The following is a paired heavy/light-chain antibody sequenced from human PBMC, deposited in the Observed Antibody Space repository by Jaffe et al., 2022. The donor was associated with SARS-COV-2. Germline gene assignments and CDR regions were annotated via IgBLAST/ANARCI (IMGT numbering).Heavy chain of an antibody. D-gene: IGHD4-17*01. J-gene: IGHJ1*01. CDR3: ARTYGDYGPEYFHL. Sequence: QLQLQESGPGLVKPSETLSLTCSVSGGSISRSDYYWGWIRQPPGKGLEWIGSIYYSGSAYYNPSLKSRVTMSVDTSNNQFSLRLSSVTAADTAVYYCARTYGDYGPEYFHLWGRGTLVTVS. V-gene: IGHV4-39*01. CDR2: IYYSGSA. CDR1: GGSISRSDYY.
Light chain of an antibody. J-gene: IGKJ1*01. Sequence: DIQLTQSPSTLSASVGDRVTITCRASQSISTWWAWYQQKPGTAPKLLMFKASSLESWVPSRFSGSASGTEFTLTISSLQPDDFATYYCQHYNSYLWTFGQGTKVEIK. V-gene: IGKV1-5*03. CDR1: QSISTW. CDR3: QHYNSYLWT. CDR2: KAS.